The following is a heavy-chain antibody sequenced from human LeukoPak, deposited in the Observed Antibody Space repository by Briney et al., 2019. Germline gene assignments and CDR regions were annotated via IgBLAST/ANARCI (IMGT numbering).Heavy chain of an antibody. CDR3: ARGIGTTFDP. J-gene: IGHJ5*02. CDR1: GGSISSGGYY. CDR2: IYYSGST. V-gene: IGHV4-31*03. D-gene: IGHD1-14*01. Sequence: SETLSLTCTVSGGSISSGGYYWSWIRQHPGKGLEWIGYIYYSGSTYYNPSLKSRVTISVDTSKNQFSLKLSSVTAADTAVYYCARGIGTTFDPWGPGTPVTVSS.